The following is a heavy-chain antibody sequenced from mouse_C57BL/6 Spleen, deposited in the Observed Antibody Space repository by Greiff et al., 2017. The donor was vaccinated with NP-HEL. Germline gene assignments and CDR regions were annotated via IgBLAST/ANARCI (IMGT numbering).Heavy chain of an antibody. CDR3: ARANYSNFYFDY. CDR1: GYTFTSYW. J-gene: IGHJ2*01. Sequence: QVHVKQSGAELVKPGASVKLSCKASGYTFTSYWMQWVKQRPGQGLEWIGEIDPSDSYPNYNQKFKGKATLTVDTSSSTAYMQLSSLTSEDSAVYYCARANYSNFYFDYWGQGTTLAVSS. CDR2: IDPSDSYP. D-gene: IGHD2-5*01. V-gene: IGHV1-50*01.